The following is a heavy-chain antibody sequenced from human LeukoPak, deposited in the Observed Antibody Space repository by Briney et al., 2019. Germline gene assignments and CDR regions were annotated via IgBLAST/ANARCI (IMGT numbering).Heavy chain of an antibody. V-gene: IGHV4-61*02. D-gene: IGHD3-10*01. CDR2: IYTSGST. CDR1: GGSISSGSYY. Sequence: PSQTLSLTCTVSGGSISSGSYYWSWIRQPAGKGLEWIGRIYTSGSTNYNPSLKSRVTISVDTSKNQFSLKLSSVTAADTAVYYCARDRDYFDYWGQGTLVTVSS. J-gene: IGHJ4*02. CDR3: ARDRDYFDY.